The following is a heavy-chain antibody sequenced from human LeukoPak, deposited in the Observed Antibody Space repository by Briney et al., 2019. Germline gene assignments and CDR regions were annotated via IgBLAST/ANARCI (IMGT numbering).Heavy chain of an antibody. V-gene: IGHV3-23*01. CDR1: GFTFSSYA. D-gene: IGHD3-16*02. Sequence: GGSLRLSCAASGFTFSSYAMSWVRQAPGKGLEWVSAISGSGGSTYYADSVKGRFTISRDNSKNTLYLQMNSLRAEDTAVYYCATQGVYYDYVWGSYRYTEEDYWGQGTLVTVSS. J-gene: IGHJ4*02. CDR3: ATQGVYYDYVWGSYRYTEEDY. CDR2: ISGSGGST.